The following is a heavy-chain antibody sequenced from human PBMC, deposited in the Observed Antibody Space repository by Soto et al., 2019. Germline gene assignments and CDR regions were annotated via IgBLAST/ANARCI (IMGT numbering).Heavy chain of an antibody. J-gene: IGHJ6*02. CDR1: GFTVSSNY. V-gene: IGHV3-53*01. Sequence: GGSLRLSCAASGFTVSSNYMSWVRQAPGKGLEWVSVIYSGGSTYYADSVKGRFTISRDNSKNTLYLQMNSLRAEDTAVYYCARGDYLYDYGMDVWGQGTTVTVSS. CDR2: IYSGGST. CDR3: ARGDYLYDYGMDV.